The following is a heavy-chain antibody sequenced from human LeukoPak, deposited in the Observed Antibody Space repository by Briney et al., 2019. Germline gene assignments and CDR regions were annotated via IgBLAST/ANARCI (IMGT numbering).Heavy chain of an antibody. V-gene: IGHV3-66*02. CDR1: GFTVSSNY. Sequence: GGSLRLSCAASGFTVSSNYMSWVRQAPGKGLEWVSVIYSGGSTYYADSVKGRFTISRDNSKNTLYLQMNSLRAEDTAVYYRARVGKGAAAGTDYWGQGTLVTVSS. CDR2: IYSGGST. CDR3: ARVGKGAAAGTDY. D-gene: IGHD6-13*01. J-gene: IGHJ4*02.